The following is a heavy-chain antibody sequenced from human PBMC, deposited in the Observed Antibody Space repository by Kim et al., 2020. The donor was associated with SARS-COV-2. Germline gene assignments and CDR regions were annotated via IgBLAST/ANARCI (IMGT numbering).Heavy chain of an antibody. CDR1: GGSISSYY. V-gene: IGHV4-59*01. CDR3: ARDHGDDFAWFDP. J-gene: IGHJ5*02. D-gene: IGHD7-27*01. Sequence: SETLSLTCTVSGGSISSYYWSWIRQPPGKGLEWIGYIYYSGSTNYNPSLKSRVTISVDTSKNQFSLKLSSVTAADTAVYYCARDHGDDFAWFDPWGQGTLVTVSS. CDR2: IYYSGST.